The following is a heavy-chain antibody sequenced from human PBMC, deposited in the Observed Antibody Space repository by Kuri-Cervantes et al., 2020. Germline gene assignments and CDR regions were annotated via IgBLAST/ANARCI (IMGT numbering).Heavy chain of an antibody. J-gene: IGHJ3*02. CDR3: ARLLHFYGSGNYANDAFDI. CDR1: GGSFSGYY. D-gene: IGHD3-10*01. CDR2: INHSGST. Sequence: LETLSLTCAVYGGSFSGYYWSWIRQPPGKGLEWIGEINHSGSTNYNPSLKSRVTISVDTSKNQFSLKLSSVTAADTAVYYCARLLHFYGSGNYANDAFDIWGQGTMVTVSS. V-gene: IGHV4-34*01.